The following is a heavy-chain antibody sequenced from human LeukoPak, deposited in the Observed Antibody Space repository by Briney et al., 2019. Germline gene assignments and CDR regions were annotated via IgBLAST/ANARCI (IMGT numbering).Heavy chain of an antibody. CDR2: IKRDGSVE. Sequence: PGGSLRLSCAASGFTFSSYWMTWVRQAPGKGLEWVANIKRDGSVECYVDSVKGRFTISRDNTKNSLYLQMNSLRAEDTAVYYCARDSNPQSSGYYYDAFDMWGQGTMVTVSS. V-gene: IGHV3-7*01. J-gene: IGHJ3*02. CDR1: GFTFSSYW. D-gene: IGHD3-22*01. CDR3: ARDSNPQSSGYYYDAFDM.